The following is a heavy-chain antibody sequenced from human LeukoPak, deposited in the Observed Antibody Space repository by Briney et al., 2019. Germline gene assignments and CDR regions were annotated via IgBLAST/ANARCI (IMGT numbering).Heavy chain of an antibody. CDR3: ARGIASVGDPNDLMWFGP. CDR1: GYSFTGYY. CDR2: INPDTGAT. J-gene: IGHJ5*02. D-gene: IGHD2-21*01. V-gene: IGHV1-2*02. Sequence: ASVRVSCKTSGYSFTGYYLQRLRQAPGQGPEWMGLINPDTGATHYSQKFEGRVTMTRDTSISTAYMELSRLRSDDTAVYYCARGIASVGDPNDLMWFGPWGQGTLATVFS.